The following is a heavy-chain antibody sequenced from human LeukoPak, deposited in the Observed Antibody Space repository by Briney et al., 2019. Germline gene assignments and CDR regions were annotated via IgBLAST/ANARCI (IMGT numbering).Heavy chain of an antibody. CDR3: ARETAYYYDSSGYWTYYFDY. CDR1: GGSISSYY. CDR2: IYTSGST. J-gene: IGHJ4*02. Sequence: SETLSLTCTVSGGSISSYYWSWIRQPAGKGLEWIGRIYTSGSTNYNPSLKCRVTMSVDTSKNQFSLKLSSVTAADTAVYYCARETAYYYDSSGYWTYYFDYWGQGTLVTVSS. V-gene: IGHV4-4*07. D-gene: IGHD3-22*01.